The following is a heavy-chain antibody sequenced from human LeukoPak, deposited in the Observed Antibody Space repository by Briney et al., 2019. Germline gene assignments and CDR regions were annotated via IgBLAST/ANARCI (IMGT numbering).Heavy chain of an antibody. CDR3: ARQPFLDVGWFDP. Sequence: SETLSLTCAVYGGSFSGYYWSWIRQPPGKGLEWIGEINHSGSTNYNPSLKSRVTISVDTSKNQFSLKLSSVTAADTAVYYCARQPFLDVGWFDPWGQGTLVTVSS. J-gene: IGHJ5*02. V-gene: IGHV4-34*01. CDR2: INHSGST. CDR1: GGSFSGYY. D-gene: IGHD5-24*01.